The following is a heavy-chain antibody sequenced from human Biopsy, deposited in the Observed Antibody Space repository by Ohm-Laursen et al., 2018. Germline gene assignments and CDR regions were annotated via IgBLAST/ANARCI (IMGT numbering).Heavy chain of an antibody. CDR1: GFSVSRYD. Sequence: SLRLSCAASGFSVSRYDMNWVRQAPGKGLEWISYISETSSHIYDAGSVRGRFTVARDIAKNSLYLQLNSLRVEDTAVYYCARDSSRRAREGGMDVWGQGTTVTVSS. CDR2: ISETSSHI. CDR3: ARDSSRRAREGGMDV. J-gene: IGHJ6*02. V-gene: IGHV3-21*01. D-gene: IGHD6-6*01.